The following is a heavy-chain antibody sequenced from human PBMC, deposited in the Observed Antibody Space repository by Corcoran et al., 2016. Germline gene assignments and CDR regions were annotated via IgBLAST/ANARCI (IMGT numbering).Heavy chain of an antibody. D-gene: IGHD6-19*01. Sequence: QLQQWGAGLLKPSETLSLTCAVYGGSFSGYYWSWIRQPPGKGLEWIGEINHSGSTNYNPSLKSRVTISVDTSKNQFSLKLSSVTAADTAVYYCARPPLYSSGWGDYFDYWGQGTLVTVSS. CDR1: GGSFSGYY. CDR2: INHSGST. V-gene: IGHV4-34*01. CDR3: ARPPLYSSGWGDYFDY. J-gene: IGHJ4*02.